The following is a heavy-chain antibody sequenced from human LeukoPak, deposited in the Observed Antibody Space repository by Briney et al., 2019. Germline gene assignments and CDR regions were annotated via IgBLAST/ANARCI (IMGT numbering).Heavy chain of an antibody. CDR2: ISYDGSNK. J-gene: IGHJ6*02. Sequence: GGSLRLSCAASGFTFSSYGMHWVRQAPGKGLEWVAVISYDGSNKYYADSVKGRFTISRDNSKNTLYLQMNSLRAEDTAVYYCAKLGITGATADDYYYYGMDVWGQGTTVTVSS. CDR3: AKLGITGATADDYYYYGMDV. V-gene: IGHV3-30*18. D-gene: IGHD1-7*01. CDR1: GFTFSSYG.